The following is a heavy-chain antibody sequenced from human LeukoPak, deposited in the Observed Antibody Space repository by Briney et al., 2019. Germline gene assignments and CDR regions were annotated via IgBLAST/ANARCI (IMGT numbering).Heavy chain of an antibody. CDR3: ARDQPDYYGSGSYYTDSSYGMDV. J-gene: IGHJ6*02. D-gene: IGHD3-10*01. Sequence: ASVKVSCKASGYTFTSYGISWVRQAPGQGLEWMGWISAYNGNTNYAQNLQARVTMTTDTSTSTAYMELRSLRSDDTAVYYCARDQPDYYGSGSYYTDSSYGMDVWGRGTTVTVSS. CDR2: ISAYNGNT. CDR1: GYTFTSYG. V-gene: IGHV1-18*01.